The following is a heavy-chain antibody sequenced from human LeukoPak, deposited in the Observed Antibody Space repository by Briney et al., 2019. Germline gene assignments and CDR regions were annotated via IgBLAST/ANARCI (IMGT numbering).Heavy chain of an antibody. J-gene: IGHJ4*02. CDR1: GGSFSGYY. V-gene: IGHV4-34*01. Sequence: ETLSLTCAVYGGSFSGYYWSWIRQPPGKGLEWIGEINHSGSTNYNPSLKSRVTISVDTSKNQFSLKLSSVTAADTAVYYRARADDSSGYDLDYWGQGTLVTVSS. CDR3: ARADDSSGYDLDY. D-gene: IGHD3-22*01. CDR2: INHSGST.